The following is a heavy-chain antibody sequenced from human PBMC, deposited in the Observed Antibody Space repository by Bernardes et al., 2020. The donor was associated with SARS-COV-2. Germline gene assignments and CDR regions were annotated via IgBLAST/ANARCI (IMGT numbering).Heavy chain of an antibody. CDR2: IWYDGSNK. CDR3: ARDLLSYYGMDV. D-gene: IGHD3-16*01. CDR1: GFTFSSYG. Sequence: GWSLRLSCAASGFTFSSYGMHWVRQAPGKGLEWVAVIWYDGSNKYYADSVKGRFTISRDNSKNTLYLQMNSLRAEDTAVYYCARDLLSYYGMDVWGQGTTVTVSS. J-gene: IGHJ6*02. V-gene: IGHV3-33*01.